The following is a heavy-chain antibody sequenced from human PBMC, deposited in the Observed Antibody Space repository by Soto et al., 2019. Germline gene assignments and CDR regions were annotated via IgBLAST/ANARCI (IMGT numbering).Heavy chain of an antibody. Sequence: QVQLVQSGAEVKKPGASVKVSCKASGYTFTSYGISWVRQAPGQGLEWMGWISAYNGNTNYAQKLQDRVTMTTDTSTSTAYMELRSLRSDDTAVYYCARDGVGYCISTSCLNWFDPWGQGTLVTVSS. CDR2: ISAYNGNT. CDR1: GYTFTSYG. J-gene: IGHJ5*02. D-gene: IGHD2-2*03. CDR3: ARDGVGYCISTSCLNWFDP. V-gene: IGHV1-18*01.